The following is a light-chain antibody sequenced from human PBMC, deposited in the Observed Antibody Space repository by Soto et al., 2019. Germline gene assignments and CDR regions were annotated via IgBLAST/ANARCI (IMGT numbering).Light chain of an antibody. CDR1: SSDVGGYSY. J-gene: IGLJ1*01. CDR3: CSYTGSYSYV. V-gene: IGLV2-11*01. Sequence: SSLTQPHSVSGSPGQSVTISCNRTSSDVGGYSYVSWYQQHPGKAPELIIYDVTERPSWVPDRFSGSKSGNTASLTISGLQAEDEADYYCCSYTGSYSYVFGIGTKVTVL. CDR2: DVT.